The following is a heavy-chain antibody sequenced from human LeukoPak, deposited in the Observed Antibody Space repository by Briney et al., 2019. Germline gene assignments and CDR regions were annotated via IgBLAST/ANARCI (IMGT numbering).Heavy chain of an antibody. J-gene: IGHJ5*02. CDR3: ARGRRYSSSSNWFDP. CDR2: INHSGST. D-gene: IGHD6-6*01. Sequence: SETLSLTCAVYGGPFSGYYWSWIRQPPGKGLEWIGEINHSGSTNYNPSLKSRVTISVDTSKNQFSLKLSSVTAADTAVYYCARGRRYSSSSNWFDPWGQGTLVTVSS. CDR1: GGPFSGYY. V-gene: IGHV4-34*01.